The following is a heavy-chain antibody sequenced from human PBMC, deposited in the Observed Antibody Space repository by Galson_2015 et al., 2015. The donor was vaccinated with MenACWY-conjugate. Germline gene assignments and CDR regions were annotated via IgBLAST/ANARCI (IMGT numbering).Heavy chain of an antibody. CDR1: GFTFSNYG. CDR2: ISSSSSTI. D-gene: IGHD5-18*01. J-gene: IGHJ4*02. Sequence: SLRLSCAASGFTFSNYGMNWVRQAPGKGLEWVSYISSSSSTIYYADSVKGRFTISRDNAKNSLYLQMNTLRDEDTAGYYCARFSGYSYGYYDWWGQGTLVTVSS. V-gene: IGHV3-48*02. CDR3: ARFSGYSYGYYDW.